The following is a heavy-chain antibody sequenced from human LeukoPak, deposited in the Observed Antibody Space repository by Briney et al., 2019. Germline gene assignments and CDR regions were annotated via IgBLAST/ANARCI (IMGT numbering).Heavy chain of an antibody. V-gene: IGHV4-38-2*02. Sequence: SETLSLTCTVSGYSISSGYYSGWIRQPPGKGLEWIGSIYHSGSTYYNPSLKSRVTISVDTSKNQFSLKLSSVTAAGTAVYYWARSYSGSFLYWFDPWGQGTLVTVSS. CDR2: IYHSGST. CDR1: GYSISSGYY. D-gene: IGHD6-13*01. J-gene: IGHJ5*02. CDR3: ARSYSGSFLYWFDP.